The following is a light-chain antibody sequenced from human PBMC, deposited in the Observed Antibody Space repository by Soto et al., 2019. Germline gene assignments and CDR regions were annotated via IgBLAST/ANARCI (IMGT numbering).Light chain of an antibody. CDR2: EDN. CDR1: SSDVGNYNL. V-gene: IGLV2-23*01. J-gene: IGLJ1*01. Sequence: QSALTQPASVSGSPGQSITISCTGTSSDVGNYNLVSWYQQHPGKAPKLMIYEDNKRPSGVSHRFSGSKSGNTASLTISGLQAGDEADYCCCSYAGSSTLYVFGTGTKVTVL. CDR3: CSYAGSSTLYV.